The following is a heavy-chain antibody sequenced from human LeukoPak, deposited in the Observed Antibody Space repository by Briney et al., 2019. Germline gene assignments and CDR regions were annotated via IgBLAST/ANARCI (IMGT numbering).Heavy chain of an antibody. V-gene: IGHV3-49*03. CDR2: IRSKAYGGTT. Sequence: GGSLRLSCTASGFTFGDYAMSWFRQAPGKGLEWVGFIRSKAYGGTTEYAASVKGRFTISRDDSKSIAYLQMNSLKTEDTAVYYRTREDIVVVPAASSAFDIWGQGTMVTVSS. CDR1: GFTFGDYA. CDR3: TREDIVVVPAASSAFDI. D-gene: IGHD2-2*01. J-gene: IGHJ3*02.